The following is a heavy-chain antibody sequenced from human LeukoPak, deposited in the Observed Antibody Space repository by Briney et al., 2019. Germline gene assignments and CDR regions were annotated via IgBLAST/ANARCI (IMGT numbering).Heavy chain of an antibody. J-gene: IGHJ4*02. V-gene: IGHV3-21*01. CDR1: GFTFSSHS. D-gene: IGHD1-1*01. CDR2: MSENSRYI. Sequence: GGSLRLSCAASGFTFSSHSMSWVRQAPGKGLEWVSSMSENSRYIYYADSVKGRFTISRDNAKNSLYLQMSSLRVEDTAVYYCATTRGFDYWGQGTLVTVSS. CDR3: ATTRGFDY.